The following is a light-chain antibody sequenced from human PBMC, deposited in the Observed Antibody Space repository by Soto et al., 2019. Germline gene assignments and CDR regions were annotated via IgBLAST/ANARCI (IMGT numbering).Light chain of an antibody. CDR1: QGIRND. CDR3: LQHSTYPLT. CDR2: AAS. V-gene: IGKV1-17*01. J-gene: IGKJ1*01. Sequence: DIQMTQFPSSLSASVGDRVTITCRASQGIRNDLGWYQQKPGKAPKRLIYAASSLQSGVPSRFSARGSGTESTLAITSRQLEDPETFYCLQHSTYPLTFGQGTKVEIK.